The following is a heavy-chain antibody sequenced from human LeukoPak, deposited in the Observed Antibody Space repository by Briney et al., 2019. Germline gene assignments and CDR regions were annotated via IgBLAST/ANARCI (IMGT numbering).Heavy chain of an antibody. Sequence: GGSLRLSCAASEFSVGSNYMTWVRQAPGKGLEWVSLIYSGGSTYYTDSVKGRFTISRDNSKNTLYLQMNSLRAEDTAVYYCARGPSGYQNTGGQGTLVTVSS. J-gene: IGHJ4*02. CDR1: EFSVGSNY. CDR3: ARGPSGYQNT. D-gene: IGHD5-12*01. V-gene: IGHV3-66*01. CDR2: IYSGGST.